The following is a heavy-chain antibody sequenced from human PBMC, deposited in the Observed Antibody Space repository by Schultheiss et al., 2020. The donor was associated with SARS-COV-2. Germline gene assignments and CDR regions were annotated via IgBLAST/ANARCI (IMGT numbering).Heavy chain of an antibody. CDR1: GFTFDDYA. D-gene: IGHD1-1*01. CDR2: ISWNSGSI. V-gene: IGHV3-9*01. Sequence: GGSLRLSCAASGFTFDDYAMHWVRQAPGKGLEWVSGISWNSGSIGYADSVKGRFTISRDNAKNSLYLQMNSLRAEDTAVYYCAKDVTTGYYYYYGMDVWGQGTTVTVSS. CDR3: AKDVTTGYYYYYGMDV. J-gene: IGHJ6*02.